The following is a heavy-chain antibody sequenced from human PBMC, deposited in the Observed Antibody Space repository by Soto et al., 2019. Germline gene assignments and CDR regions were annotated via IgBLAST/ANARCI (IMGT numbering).Heavy chain of an antibody. D-gene: IGHD6-13*01. Sequence: ETLSLTCTVSGGSMRNYFWTWIRQPPGKGLEWIGYIHYSGTTSFFPSYNPSLRSRVTISEDMSKNQFSLKLLSVTTADTAVYFCAAGEASSRNLAPYYLDFWGQGTLVTVSS. CDR2: IHYSGTT. J-gene: IGHJ4*02. CDR1: GGSMRNYF. CDR3: AAGEASSRNLAPYYLDF. V-gene: IGHV4-59*01.